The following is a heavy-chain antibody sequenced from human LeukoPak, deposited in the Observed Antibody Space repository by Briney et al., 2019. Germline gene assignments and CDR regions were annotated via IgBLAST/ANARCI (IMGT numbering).Heavy chain of an antibody. CDR1: GDSVSRSDSY. CDR3: ARTMVRGVFDY. Sequence: SETLSLTCSVSGDSVSRSDSYWDWIRQPPGKGLEWIGTIYYSGRTYYSPSLKSRVTISVDTSKNQFSLKLSSVTAADTAVYYCARTMVRGVFDYWGQGTLVTVSS. J-gene: IGHJ4*02. D-gene: IGHD3-10*01. CDR2: IYYSGRT. V-gene: IGHV4-39*01.